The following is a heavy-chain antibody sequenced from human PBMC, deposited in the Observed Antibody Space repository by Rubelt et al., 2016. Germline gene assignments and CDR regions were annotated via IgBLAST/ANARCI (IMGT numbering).Heavy chain of an antibody. CDR1: GFSLSTSGVG. V-gene: IGHV2-5*02. J-gene: IGHJ2*01. Sequence: QITLKESGPTLVKPTQTLTLTCTFSGFSLSTSGVGVGWIRQPPGKALEWLALIYWDDDKRYSPSLKSRLTSSQDTSKKQVVLTMTNMDPVDTATYYCARMREYGDYPIDWYFDLLGRGTLVTVSS. CDR3: ARMREYGDYPIDWYFDL. D-gene: IGHD4-17*01. CDR2: IYWDDDK.